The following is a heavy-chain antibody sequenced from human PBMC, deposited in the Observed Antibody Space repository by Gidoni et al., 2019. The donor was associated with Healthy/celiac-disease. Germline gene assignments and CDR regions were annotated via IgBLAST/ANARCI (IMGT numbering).Heavy chain of an antibody. CDR2: IYHGGST. J-gene: IGHJ5*02. D-gene: IGHD4-17*01. Sequence: QVQLQESGPGLVKPSGTLSLTCAVSCGSISSSNWWSWVRQPPGKGLEWIGEIYHGGSTNYNPSLKSRVTISVDKSKNQFSLKRSSVTAADTAVYYCARLVNYGDGWFDPWGQGTLVTVSS. CDR3: ARLVNYGDGWFDP. V-gene: IGHV4-4*02. CDR1: CGSISSSNW.